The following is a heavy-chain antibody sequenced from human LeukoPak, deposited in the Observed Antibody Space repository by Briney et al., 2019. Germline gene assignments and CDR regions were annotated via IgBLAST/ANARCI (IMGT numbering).Heavy chain of an antibody. D-gene: IGHD5-18*01. CDR3: ARVDTAMVRTFDY. CDR2: IYYSGST. J-gene: IGHJ4*02. V-gene: IGHV4-31*03. Sequence: SETLSLTCTVSGGSISSGGYYWSWIRQHPGRGLEWIGYIYYSGSTYYNPSLNSRVTISVDTSKNQFSLKLSSVTAADTAVYYCARVDTAMVRTFDYWGQGTLVTVSS. CDR1: GGSISSGGYY.